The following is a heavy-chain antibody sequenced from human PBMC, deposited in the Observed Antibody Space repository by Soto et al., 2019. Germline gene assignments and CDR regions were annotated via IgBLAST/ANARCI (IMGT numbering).Heavy chain of an antibody. D-gene: IGHD3-22*01. CDR1: GYSFTSYW. V-gene: IGHV5-51*01. J-gene: IGHJ6*02. CDR3: ARHSYDSSGYNGYYYYGMDV. Sequence: GESRKISCKGSGYSFTSYWIGWVRQMPGKGLEWMGIIYPGDSDTRYSPSFQGQVTISADKSISTAYLQWSSLKASDTAMYYCARHSYDSSGYNGYYYYGMDVWGQGTTVTVSS. CDR2: IYPGDSDT.